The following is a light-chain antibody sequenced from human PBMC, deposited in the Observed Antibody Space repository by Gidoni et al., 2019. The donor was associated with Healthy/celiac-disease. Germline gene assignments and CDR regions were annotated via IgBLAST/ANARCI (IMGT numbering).Light chain of an antibody. Sequence: QSALTQPRPVSGSPGQSVTISCTGTSSDVGGYNYVAWYQPHPGKAPILMIYDVSKRPSGVPDRFSVSNAGNAASLTSSGHQAEDDADYDGGSYAGSYSGVFSGGTKLTVL. CDR3: GSYAGSYSGV. J-gene: IGLJ3*02. V-gene: IGLV2-11*01. CDR1: SSDVGGYNY. CDR2: DVS.